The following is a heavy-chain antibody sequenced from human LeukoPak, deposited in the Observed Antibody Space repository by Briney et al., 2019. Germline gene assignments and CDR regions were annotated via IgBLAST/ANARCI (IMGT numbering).Heavy chain of an antibody. J-gene: IGHJ4*02. CDR1: GYTYSSYG. CDR2: INGYKGNT. Sequence: ASVTVSCKASGYTYSSYGISWVRQAPGQGLEWMGWINGYKGNTNYAQKLRGRVTMTTDTSISTAYMELSSLRSEDTAVYYCAKSEYSSSEFDYWGQGTLVTVSS. CDR3: AKSEYSSSEFDY. V-gene: IGHV1-18*01. D-gene: IGHD6-6*01.